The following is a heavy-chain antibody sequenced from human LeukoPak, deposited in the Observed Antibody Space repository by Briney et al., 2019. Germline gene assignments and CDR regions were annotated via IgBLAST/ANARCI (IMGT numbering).Heavy chain of an antibody. V-gene: IGHV3-30*04. CDR1: GFTFSSYS. D-gene: IGHD1-7*01. Sequence: GGSLRLSCAVSGFTFSSYSMEWVRQAPGKGLEWVALMSFDGNFENFADSVKGRFTISRDTARNTLYLHMGSLGVEDSAVYYCARVGETGTVTMELDLWGQGALVTVSS. CDR3: ARVGETGTVTMELDL. CDR2: MSFDGNFE. J-gene: IGHJ1*01.